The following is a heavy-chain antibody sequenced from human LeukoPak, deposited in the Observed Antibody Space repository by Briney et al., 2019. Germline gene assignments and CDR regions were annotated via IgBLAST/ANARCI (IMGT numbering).Heavy chain of an antibody. CDR2: VSAASSDV. J-gene: IGHJ4*02. V-gene: IGHV3-48*02. CDR3: ARDKAHWSIVY. Sequence: RGSLRLSCAASGVSFSSSHTRWGPQSPREGLEWGSYVSAASSDVYYADSVKGRFTISGDDAKNTLYLQMNSLRDEDTAVYYCARDKAHWSIVYWGQGDLVTVS. D-gene: IGHD2-8*02. CDR1: GVSFSSSH.